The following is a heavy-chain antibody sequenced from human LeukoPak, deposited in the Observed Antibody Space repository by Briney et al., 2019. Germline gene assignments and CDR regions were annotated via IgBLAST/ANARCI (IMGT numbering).Heavy chain of an antibody. CDR1: GGSFSGYY. V-gene: IGHV4-34*01. Sequence: SETLSLTCAVYGGSFSGYYWSWIRQPPGKGLEWIGEINHSGSTNYNPSLKSRVTISVDTSKNQFSLQLSSVTAADTAVYYCARDKREHYYGSGSYLAPIDVWGQGTTVTVSS. D-gene: IGHD3-10*01. J-gene: IGHJ6*02. CDR3: ARDKREHYYGSGSYLAPIDV. CDR2: INHSGST.